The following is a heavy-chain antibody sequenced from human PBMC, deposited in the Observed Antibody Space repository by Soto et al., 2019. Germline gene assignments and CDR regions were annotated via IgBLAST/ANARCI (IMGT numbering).Heavy chain of an antibody. Sequence: TSETLSLTCSVSGGSISSSNYYWAWIRQPPGKGLEWIGSIYSSGTTYYNPSLKSRVTISVDTSKDQFSLNLSSVTAADTAVYFCARHIVWPGGTDVWGEGTTVTVSS. D-gene: IGHD2-15*01. CDR1: GGSISSSNYY. V-gene: IGHV4-39*01. CDR3: ARHIVWPGGTDV. J-gene: IGHJ6*04. CDR2: IYSSGTT.